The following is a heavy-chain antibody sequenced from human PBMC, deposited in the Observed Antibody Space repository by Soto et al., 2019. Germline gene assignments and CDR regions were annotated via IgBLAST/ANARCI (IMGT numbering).Heavy chain of an antibody. CDR3: AIIPYDFWSGYTMDV. CDR2: MNPNSGNT. Sequence: GASVKVSCKASGYTFTSYDINWVRQATGQGLEWMGWMNPNSGNTGYAQKFQGRVTMTRNTSISTAYMELSSLRSEDTAVYYCAIIPYDFWSGYTMDVWGKGNTVTVSS. CDR1: GYTFTSYD. V-gene: IGHV1-8*01. J-gene: IGHJ6*03. D-gene: IGHD3-3*01.